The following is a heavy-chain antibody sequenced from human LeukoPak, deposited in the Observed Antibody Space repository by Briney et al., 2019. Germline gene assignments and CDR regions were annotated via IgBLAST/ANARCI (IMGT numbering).Heavy chain of an antibody. J-gene: IGHJ4*02. D-gene: IGHD5-12*01. CDR2: INHSGST. CDR3: ARRGATIKSQGTFDY. CDR1: GGSFSGYY. V-gene: IGHV4-34*01. Sequence: PSEALSLTCAVYGGSFSGYYWSWIRQPPGKGLEWIGEINHSGSTNYNPSLKSRVTISVDTSKNQFSLKLSSVTAADTAVYYCARRGATIKSQGTFDYWGQGTLVTVSS.